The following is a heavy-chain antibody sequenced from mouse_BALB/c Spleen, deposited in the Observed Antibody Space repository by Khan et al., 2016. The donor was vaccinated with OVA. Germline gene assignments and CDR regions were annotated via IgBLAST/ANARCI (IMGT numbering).Heavy chain of an antibody. CDR3: ARRGLRWDFDD. CDR2: INPSTGYT. Sequence: VQLQQSGAELAKPGASVKMSCKASGYTFINYWILWVKQRPGQGLEWIGYINPSTGYTEYNQNFKDKATWTADKSSSTAYMQLISLTSEDSSVYYCARRGLRWDFDDWGQGTTLTVSS. V-gene: IGHV1-7*01. D-gene: IGHD1-1*01. J-gene: IGHJ2*01. CDR1: GYTFINYW.